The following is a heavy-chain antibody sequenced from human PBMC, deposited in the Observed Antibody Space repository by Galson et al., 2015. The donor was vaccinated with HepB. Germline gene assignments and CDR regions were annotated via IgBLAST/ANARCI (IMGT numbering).Heavy chain of an antibody. J-gene: IGHJ4*02. V-gene: IGHV4-59*01. CDR2: IYYSGST. CDR3: ARYGPGSGSFDY. Sequence: LSLTCTVSGGSISSYYWSWIRQPPGKGLEWIGYIYYSGSTNYNPSLKSRVTISVDTSKNQFSLKLSSVTAADTAVYYCARYGPGSGSFDYWGQGTLVTVSS. D-gene: IGHD3-10*01. CDR1: GGSISSYY.